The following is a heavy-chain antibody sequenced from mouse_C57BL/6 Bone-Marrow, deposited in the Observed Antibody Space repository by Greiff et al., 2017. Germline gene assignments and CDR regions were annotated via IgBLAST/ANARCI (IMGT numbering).Heavy chain of an antibody. CDR1: GYTFTSYG. CDR3: ARSYYGNYEAY. V-gene: IGHV1-55*01. D-gene: IGHD2-1*01. J-gene: IGHJ3*01. Sequence: QVQLQQSGAELARPGASVKLSCKASGYTFTSYGISWVKQRTGQGLEWIGDIYPGSGSTNYNEKFKSKATLTVDTSSSTAYMQLSSLTSEDSAVYYCARSYYGNYEAYWGQGTPVTVSA. CDR2: IYPGSGST.